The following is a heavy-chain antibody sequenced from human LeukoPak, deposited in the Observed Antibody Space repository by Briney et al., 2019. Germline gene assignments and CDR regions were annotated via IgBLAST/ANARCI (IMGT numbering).Heavy chain of an antibody. CDR3: ASHGIAAAGFAEYFQH. Sequence: PSETLSLTXTVSGGSISSYYWSWIRQPPGKGLEWIGYIYYSGSTNYNPSLKSRVTISVDTSKNQFSLKLGSVTAADTAVYYCASHGIAAAGFAEYFQHWGQGTLVTVSS. D-gene: IGHD6-13*01. J-gene: IGHJ1*01. V-gene: IGHV4-59*01. CDR2: IYYSGST. CDR1: GGSISSYY.